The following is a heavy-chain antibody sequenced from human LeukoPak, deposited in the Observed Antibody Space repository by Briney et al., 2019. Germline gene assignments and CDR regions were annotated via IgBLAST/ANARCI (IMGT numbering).Heavy chain of an antibody. CDR2: ISSSGYTI. CDR1: GFTLSDNF. Sequence: PGGSLRLSCADSGFTLSDNFMSWIRQAPGKGLECVSYISSSGYTIYYADSVKCRFTITRHNAKNSLYLQMNSLIAEDTAVYYCARAPLPGYYYYYIDVWGKGTTVTISS. CDR3: ARAPLPGYYYYYIDV. V-gene: IGHV3-11*01. J-gene: IGHJ6*03.